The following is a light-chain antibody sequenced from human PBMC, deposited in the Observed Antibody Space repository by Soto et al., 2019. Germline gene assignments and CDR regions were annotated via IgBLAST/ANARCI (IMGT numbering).Light chain of an antibody. CDR1: QSISSW. J-gene: IGKJ1*01. CDR3: QQYGSSLLWT. V-gene: IGKV1-5*01. CDR2: DAS. Sequence: DVDMSQSPSTLSASVGDRVTITCRASQSISSWLAWYQQKPGKAPKLLIYDASSLESGVPSRFSGSGSGTDFTLTISRLEPEDFAVYYCQQYGSSLLWTFGQGTKVDI.